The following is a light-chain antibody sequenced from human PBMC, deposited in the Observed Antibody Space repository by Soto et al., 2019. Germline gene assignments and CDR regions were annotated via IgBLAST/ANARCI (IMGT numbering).Light chain of an antibody. J-gene: IGLJ3*02. Sequence: QSALTQPPSASGFPGQSVTISCTGPKSDIGGDNYVSWYHRQPGRAPKLIIYEVTERPSGVPGRFSGSKSGDTASLTATGLQAEDEGEDYCSSFTVSNNYIVFGGGTQLTVL. CDR3: SSFTVSNNYIV. CDR2: EVT. CDR1: KSDIGGDNY. V-gene: IGLV2-8*01.